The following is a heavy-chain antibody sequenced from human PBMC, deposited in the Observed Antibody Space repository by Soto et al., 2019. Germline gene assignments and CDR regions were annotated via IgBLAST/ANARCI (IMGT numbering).Heavy chain of an antibody. CDR3: ARLLGGYDDYGGWFAP. D-gene: IGHD4-17*01. CDR2: VSHSGRT. CDR1: GGSISPYS. J-gene: IGHJ5*02. V-gene: IGHV4-59*01. Sequence: QVHLVESGPGLVKPSETLSLTCRISGGSISPYSWTWIRQSPGMGLEWIGYVSHSGRTFYTPSLKSRLTMSLDTSRSQFSLRLKSVSAADTAVYYCARLLGGYDDYGGWFAPWGQGTLVTVSS.